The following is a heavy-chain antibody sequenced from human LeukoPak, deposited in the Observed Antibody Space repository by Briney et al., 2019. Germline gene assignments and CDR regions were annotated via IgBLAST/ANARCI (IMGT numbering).Heavy chain of an antibody. CDR1: GGSISSYH. CDR3: ARDRSYSYYGIDV. Sequence: SETLSLTCTVSGGSISSYHWSWIRQPPGQGLEWIGYIYYSGSTNYNPSLKSRVTISVDTSKNQFYLKLSSVTAADTAVYYCARDRSYSYYGIDVWRQGTTVTVSS. J-gene: IGHJ6*02. V-gene: IGHV4-59*01. CDR2: IYYSGST.